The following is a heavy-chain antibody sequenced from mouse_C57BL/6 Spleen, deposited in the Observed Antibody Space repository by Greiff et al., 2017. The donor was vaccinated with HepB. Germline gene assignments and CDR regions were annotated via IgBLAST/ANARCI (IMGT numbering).Heavy chain of an antibody. J-gene: IGHJ1*03. D-gene: IGHD1-1*01. V-gene: IGHV1-52*01. CDR3: ARRQYYGSVPHWYFDV. CDR2: IDPSDSET. Sequence: QVQLQQPGAELVRPGSSVKLSCKASGYTFTSYWMHWVKQRPIQGLEWIGNIDPSDSETHYNQKFKDKATLTVDKSSSTAYMQLSSLTSEDSAVYYCARRQYYGSVPHWYFDVWGTGTTVTVSS. CDR1: GYTFTSYW.